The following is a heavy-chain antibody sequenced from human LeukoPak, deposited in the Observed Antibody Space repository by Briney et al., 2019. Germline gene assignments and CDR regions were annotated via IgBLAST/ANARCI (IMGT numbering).Heavy chain of an antibody. V-gene: IGHV1-24*01. CDR3: ASPTDSNAWYYFHY. Sequence: ASVTVSCKVSGYTLTELSMHWVRQAPGKGLEWMGGFDPEDGETIYAQKFQGRVTMTEDTSTDTAYMELSSLRSEDTAVYYCASPTDSNAWYYFHYWGQGTLVTVSS. CDR1: GYTLTELS. CDR2: FDPEDGET. D-gene: IGHD3-22*01. J-gene: IGHJ4*02.